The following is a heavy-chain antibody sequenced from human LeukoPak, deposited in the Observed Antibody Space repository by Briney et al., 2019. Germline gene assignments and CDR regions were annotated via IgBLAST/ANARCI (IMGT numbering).Heavy chain of an antibody. CDR2: INPSGGST. CDR1: GYTFTSYD. D-gene: IGHD6-19*01. J-gene: IGHJ4*02. Sequence: ASVKVSCKASGYTFTSYDINWVRQAPGQGLEWMGIINPSGGSTSYAQKFQGRVTMTRDTSTSTVYMELSSLRSEDTAVYYCARELWKIAVDPRYYFDYWGQGTLVTVSS. CDR3: ARELWKIAVDPRYYFDY. V-gene: IGHV1-46*01.